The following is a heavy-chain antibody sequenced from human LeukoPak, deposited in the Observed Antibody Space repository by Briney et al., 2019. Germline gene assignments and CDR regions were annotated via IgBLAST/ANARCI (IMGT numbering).Heavy chain of an antibody. CDR1: GGTFSSYA. Sequence: SVKVSCKASGGTFSSYAISWVRQAPGQGLEWMGGIIPIFGTANYAQEFQGRVTITADESTSTAYMELSSLRSEDTAVYYCARDRGIDSVATISDFDYWGQGTLVTVSS. D-gene: IGHD5-12*01. J-gene: IGHJ4*02. V-gene: IGHV1-69*13. CDR3: ARDRGIDSVATISDFDY. CDR2: IIPIFGTA.